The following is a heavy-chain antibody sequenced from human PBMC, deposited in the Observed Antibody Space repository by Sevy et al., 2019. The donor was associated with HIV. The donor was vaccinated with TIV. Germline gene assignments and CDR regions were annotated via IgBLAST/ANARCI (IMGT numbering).Heavy chain of an antibody. CDR1: GYTFTSYY. CDR3: ARVLSPAAPCNWFDP. D-gene: IGHD2-2*01. V-gene: IGHV1-46*01. CDR2: INPSGGST. J-gene: IGHJ5*02. Sequence: ASVKVSCKASGYTFTSYYMHWVRQVPGQGLEWMGIINPSGGSTSYAQKFQGRVTMTRDTSTSTVYMELSSLRSEDTAVYYCARVLSPAAPCNWFDPWGQGTLVTVSS.